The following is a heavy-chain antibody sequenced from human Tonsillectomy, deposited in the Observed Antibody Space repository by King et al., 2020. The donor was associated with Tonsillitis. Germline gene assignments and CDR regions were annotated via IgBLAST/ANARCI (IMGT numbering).Heavy chain of an antibody. D-gene: IGHD6-19*01. CDR2: SRNKANNYAT. J-gene: IGHJ4*02. CDR3: TRESSGAANDY. CDR1: GFTFSYHY. Sequence: QLVQSGGGLVQPGGSLRLSCAASGFTFSYHYMDWVRKAPGKGLEWVGRSRNKANNYATEYAASVKGRFTVSRDESNNSLYLQMNSLKTEDTAVYYCTRESSGAANDYWGQGTLVTVSS. V-gene: IGHV3-72*01.